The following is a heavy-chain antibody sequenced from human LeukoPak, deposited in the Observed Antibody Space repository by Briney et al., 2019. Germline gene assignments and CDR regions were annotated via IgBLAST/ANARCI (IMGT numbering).Heavy chain of an antibody. V-gene: IGHV3-7*04. D-gene: IGHD5-24*01. CDR2: IKQDGSEK. Sequence: GGSLRLSCTASGFTFGSHWMNWVRQAPGKGLEWVANIKQDGSEKYYVDSVKGRFTISRDNAKKSLYLQMNSLRAEDTAVYYCAREIEMANLDYWGQGTLVTVSS. CDR1: GFTFGSHW. CDR3: AREIEMANLDY. J-gene: IGHJ4*02.